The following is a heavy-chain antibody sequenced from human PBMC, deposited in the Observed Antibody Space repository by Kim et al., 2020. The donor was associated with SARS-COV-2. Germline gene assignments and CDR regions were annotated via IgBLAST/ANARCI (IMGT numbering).Heavy chain of an antibody. J-gene: IGHJ6*02. CDR2: IGTAGDT. CDR3: ARAEGGDGMDV. D-gene: IGHD3-16*01. CDR1: GFTFSSYD. Sequence: GGSLRLSCAASGFTFSSYDMHWVRQATGKGLEWVSAIGTAGDTYYPGSVKGRFTISRENAKNSLYLQMNSLRAGDTAVYYCARAEGGDGMDVWGQGTTVTVSS. V-gene: IGHV3-13*04.